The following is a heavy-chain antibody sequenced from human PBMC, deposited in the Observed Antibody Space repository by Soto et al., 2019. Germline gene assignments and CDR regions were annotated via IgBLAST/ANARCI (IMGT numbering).Heavy chain of an antibody. D-gene: IGHD3-3*01. Sequence: PGESLKISCKGSGYKFTSYWIGWVRQMPGKGLEWMGSIYGGDSETRYSPSFQGQVTISADKSITTAYLQWSNLKASDTATYCCANTVFGVMYWGQGTLVTVSS. V-gene: IGHV5-51*01. J-gene: IGHJ4*02. CDR3: ANTVFGVMY. CDR2: IYGGDSET. CDR1: GYKFTSYW.